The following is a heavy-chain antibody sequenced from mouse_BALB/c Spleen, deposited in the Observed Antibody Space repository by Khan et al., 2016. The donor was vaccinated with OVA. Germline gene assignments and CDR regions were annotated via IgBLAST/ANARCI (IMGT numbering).Heavy chain of an antibody. Sequence: QVQLKQSGAELVRLGASVKLSCKTSGYNFTSYWIHWVKQRSGQGLEWIARIYPGTGSTYYNEKFKGKATLTAVKSSSTAYMQLSSLKSEESAVYFCAGTVDAAGCFDYWGGGTTLAVSS. CDR3: AGTVDAAGCFDY. V-gene: IGHV1-76*01. CDR2: IYPGTGST. CDR1: GYNFTSYW. J-gene: IGHJ2*01. D-gene: IGHD3-2*02.